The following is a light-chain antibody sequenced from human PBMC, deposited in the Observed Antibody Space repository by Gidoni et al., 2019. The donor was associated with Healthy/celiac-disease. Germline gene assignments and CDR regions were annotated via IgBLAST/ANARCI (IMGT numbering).Light chain of an antibody. Sequence: DIQLTQSPSSLSASAGDRVTITCRATQGIRNYLAWYQQKPGKVPKLLIYAASTWQSGVPSRFSGSGSGTDFTLTISSLQPEDVATYYCQKYNSAPHTFGGGTKVEIK. CDR3: QKYNSAPHT. V-gene: IGKV1-27*01. CDR1: QGIRNY. J-gene: IGKJ4*01. CDR2: AAS.